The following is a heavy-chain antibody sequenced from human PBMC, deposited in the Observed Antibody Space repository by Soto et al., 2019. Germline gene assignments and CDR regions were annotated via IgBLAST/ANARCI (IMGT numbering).Heavy chain of an antibody. CDR1: GGTFSTFG. D-gene: IGHD3-16*01. Sequence: QVQLVQSGAEVKKTGSSVKVSCKTSGGTFSTFGISWVRQAPGQGLEWMGGIIPFFGTAEYSQKFEDRITITADVSTNTVYMALRSLTYEYTAIYYCARTAPMDAGDKYYYDFWGQGSLVTVSS. CDR3: ARTAPMDAGDKYYYDF. J-gene: IGHJ4*02. CDR2: IIPFFGTA. V-gene: IGHV1-69*01.